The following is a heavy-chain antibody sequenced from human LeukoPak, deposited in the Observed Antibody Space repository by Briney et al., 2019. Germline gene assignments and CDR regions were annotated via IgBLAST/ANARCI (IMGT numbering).Heavy chain of an antibody. D-gene: IGHD4-23*01. CDR2: IKQDGSDK. V-gene: IGHV3-7*01. J-gene: IGHJ4*02. Sequence: GGSLTLSCAASGFTCSSYWMTWVRQAPGKGLEWVANIKQDGSDKYYVDSVKGRFTISRDNAKNSLYLQMNSLRAEDTAVYYCARDLRWYDYWGQGTLVTVSS. CDR1: GFTCSSYW. CDR3: ARDLRWYDY.